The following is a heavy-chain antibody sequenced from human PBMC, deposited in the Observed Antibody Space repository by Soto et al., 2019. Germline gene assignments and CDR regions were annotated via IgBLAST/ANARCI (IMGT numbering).Heavy chain of an antibody. D-gene: IGHD5-18*01. CDR2: ISSSSSYI. V-gene: IGHV3-21*01. J-gene: IGHJ4*02. Sequence: EVQLVESGGGLVKPGGSLRLSCAASGFTFSSYSMNWVRQAPGKGLQWVSSISSSSSYIYYADSVKGRFTISRDNAKNSLYLQMNSLRAEDTAVYYCARDPIQLWFVGWGQGTLVTVSS. CDR1: GFTFSSYS. CDR3: ARDPIQLWFVG.